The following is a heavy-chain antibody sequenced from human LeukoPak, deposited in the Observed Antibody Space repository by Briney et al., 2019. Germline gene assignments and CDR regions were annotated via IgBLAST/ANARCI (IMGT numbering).Heavy chain of an antibody. Sequence: PGRSLRLSCAASGFSFSSYAMHWVRQAPGKGLEWVAVISYDGSNKYYADSVKGRFSISRDNSKNTLYLQMNSLRAEDTAVYYCARDRTQQLVRVYYYYYGMDVWGQGTTVTVSS. CDR2: ISYDGSNK. J-gene: IGHJ6*02. V-gene: IGHV3-30-3*01. D-gene: IGHD6-13*01. CDR1: GFSFSSYA. CDR3: ARDRTQQLVRVYYYYYGMDV.